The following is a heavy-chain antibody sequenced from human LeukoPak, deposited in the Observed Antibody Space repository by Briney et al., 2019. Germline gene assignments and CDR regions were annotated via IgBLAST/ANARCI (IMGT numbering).Heavy chain of an antibody. CDR2: IYSGGST. Sequence: GGSLRLSCAASGFTVSSNYMSWVRQAPGKGLEWVSVIYSGGSTYYGDSVKGRFTISRDNSKNTLYLQMNSLRAEVTAVYYCARGLKYSTGWYYFDYWGQGTLVTVSS. D-gene: IGHD6-19*01. CDR3: ARGLKYSTGWYYFDY. CDR1: GFTVSSNY. V-gene: IGHV3-53*01. J-gene: IGHJ4*02.